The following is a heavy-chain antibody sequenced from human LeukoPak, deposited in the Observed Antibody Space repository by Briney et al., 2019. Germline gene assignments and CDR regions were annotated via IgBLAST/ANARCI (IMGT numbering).Heavy chain of an antibody. Sequence: PGGSLRLSCAASGFTFSSYWMTWVRQAPGKGLEWVANIKQDGSEKYYVDSVKGRFTISRDNAKSSLYLQLYSLRVEDTAVYYCARRGYSSSWDIPDYWGQGTLVTVSS. D-gene: IGHD6-13*01. CDR2: IKQDGSEK. V-gene: IGHV3-7*01. CDR1: GFTFSSYW. CDR3: ARRGYSSSWDIPDY. J-gene: IGHJ4*02.